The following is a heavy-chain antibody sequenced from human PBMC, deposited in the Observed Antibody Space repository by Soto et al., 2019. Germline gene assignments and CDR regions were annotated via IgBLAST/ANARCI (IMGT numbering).Heavy chain of an antibody. CDR1: GYTFTDYY. V-gene: IGHV1-2*02. D-gene: IGHD2-8*01. CDR3: ARDVTRTQSCTNGVCYYHYYDMDV. CDR2: INPNSGGT. J-gene: IGHJ6*02. Sequence: GASVKVFCKASGYTFTDYYVHWVRQAPGQGLEWMGWINPNSGGTKTAQKFQGRVTVTRDTSISTAYMDLSRLRSDDTAVYYCARDVTRTQSCTNGVCYYHYYDMDVWGQGTMVTVSS.